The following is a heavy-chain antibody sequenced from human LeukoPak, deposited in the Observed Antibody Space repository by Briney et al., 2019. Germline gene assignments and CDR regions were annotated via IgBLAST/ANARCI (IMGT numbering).Heavy chain of an antibody. CDR3: AKLELPVRYYYGMDV. D-gene: IGHD1-7*01. J-gene: IGHJ6*02. Sequence: PGGSLRLSCAASGFTFSNFWMHWVRQAPGKGLVWVALIYGDGSFTRYADSVKGRFTISRDNAKNTVYLQMNSLRAEDTAVYYRAKLELPVRYYYGMDVWGQGTTVTVSS. CDR1: GFTFSNFW. V-gene: IGHV3-74*01. CDR2: IYGDGSFT.